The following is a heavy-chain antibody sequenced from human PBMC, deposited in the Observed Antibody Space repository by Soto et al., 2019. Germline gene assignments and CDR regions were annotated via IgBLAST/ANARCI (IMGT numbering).Heavy chain of an antibody. D-gene: IGHD5-12*01. CDR2: IYTSGST. Sequence: QVQLQESGPGLVKPSETLSLTCTVSGGSISSYYWSWIRQPAGKGLEWIGRIYTSGSTNYNPSLKSRVTMSVDTSKNQFSLKLSSVTAADTAVYYCASSARGYSGYDYVDAFDIWGQGTMVTVS. J-gene: IGHJ3*02. CDR1: GGSISSYY. V-gene: IGHV4-4*07. CDR3: ASSARGYSGYDYVDAFDI.